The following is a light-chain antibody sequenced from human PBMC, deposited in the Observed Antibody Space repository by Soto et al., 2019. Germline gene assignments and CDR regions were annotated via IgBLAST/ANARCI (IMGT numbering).Light chain of an antibody. J-gene: IGLJ2*01. CDR2: NDN. Sequence: QSVLTQPPSASGTPGQTVTISCSGSSSNIGSNTVSWYQQLPGAAPTLLIYNDNERPSGVPDRFSGPKSGTSASLAISGLQSEDEADYYCCSYAGTYSPVFGGGTKLTVL. CDR1: SSNIGSNT. CDR3: CSYAGTYSPV. V-gene: IGLV1-44*01.